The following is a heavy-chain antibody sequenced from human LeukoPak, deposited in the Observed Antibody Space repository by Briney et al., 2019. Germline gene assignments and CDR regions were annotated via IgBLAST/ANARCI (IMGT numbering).Heavy chain of an antibody. CDR2: ISSSGSTL. Sequence: PGGSLRLSCAASGFTFSNYWMSWVRQAPGKGLEWVSYISSSGSTLYYADSLKGRFTISRDNAKNSLSLQMNSLRAEDTAVYYCARCSDFWSGYYDFWGQGTLVTVSS. CDR3: ARCSDFWSGYYDF. V-gene: IGHV3-48*01. CDR1: GFTFSNYW. J-gene: IGHJ4*02. D-gene: IGHD3-3*01.